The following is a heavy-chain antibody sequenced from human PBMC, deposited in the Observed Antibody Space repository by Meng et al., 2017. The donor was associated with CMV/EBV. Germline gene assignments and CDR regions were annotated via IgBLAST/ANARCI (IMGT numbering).Heavy chain of an antibody. Sequence: GESLKISCAASGFTFDDYGMSWVRQAPGKGLEWVSGINWNGGSTGYADSVKGRFTISRDNAKNSLYLQMNSLRAEDTALYYCARDCSSTSCYYLGGMDVWGQGTTVTVSS. CDR1: GFTFDDYG. CDR3: ARDCSSTSCYYLGGMDV. CDR2: INWNGGST. J-gene: IGHJ6*02. D-gene: IGHD2-2*01. V-gene: IGHV3-20*04.